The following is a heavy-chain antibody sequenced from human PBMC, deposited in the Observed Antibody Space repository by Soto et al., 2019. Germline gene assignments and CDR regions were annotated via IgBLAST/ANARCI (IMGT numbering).Heavy chain of an antibody. CDR1: GGTFSSYA. D-gene: IGHD3-22*01. J-gene: IGHJ6*02. Sequence: GASVKVSCKASGGTFSSYAISWVRQAPGQGLEWMGGIIPIFGTANYAQKFQGRVTITADESTSTAYMELSSLRSEDTAVYYCARALTYYYDSSGYPDLYHYGMDVWGQGTTVTVSS. CDR3: ARALTYYYDSSGYPDLYHYGMDV. V-gene: IGHV1-69*13. CDR2: IIPIFGTA.